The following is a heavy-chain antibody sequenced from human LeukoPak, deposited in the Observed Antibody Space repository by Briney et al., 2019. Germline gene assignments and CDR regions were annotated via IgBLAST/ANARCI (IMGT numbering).Heavy chain of an antibody. CDR1: GFTLSNYG. CDR3: ARDEGDSGYYPGL. CDR2: IWHDGSRK. Sequence: GGSLRLSCAASGFTLSNYGMHWVRQAPGKGLEWVAAIWHDGSRKYYAESVKGRFTISRDNARNTVYVQMDSLRAEDTAVYYCARDEGDSGYYPGLWGQGTLVTVSS. J-gene: IGHJ1*01. D-gene: IGHD3-22*01. V-gene: IGHV3-33*01.